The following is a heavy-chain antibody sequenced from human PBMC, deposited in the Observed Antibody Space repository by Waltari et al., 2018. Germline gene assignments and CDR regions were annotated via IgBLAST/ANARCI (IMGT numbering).Heavy chain of an antibody. D-gene: IGHD4-4*01. CDR2: INTNTGGT. J-gene: IGHJ4*02. V-gene: IGHV1-2*02. CDR3: ARSPDSEFDF. CDR1: GYTFINYF. Sequence: QVQLVQSGAEVKKPGASVRVSCKASGYTFINYFIHWLRQAPGQGLEWMGEINTNTGGTDYSQKFKGRVTMTRDKPISTAYMELTSLRSDDTAVYFCARSPDSEFDFWGQGTLVTVSS.